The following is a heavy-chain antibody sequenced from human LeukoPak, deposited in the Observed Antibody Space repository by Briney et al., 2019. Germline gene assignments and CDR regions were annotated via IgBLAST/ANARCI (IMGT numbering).Heavy chain of an antibody. Sequence: GGSLRLSCAASGFTFSSYAMHWVRQAPGKGLEWVAVISYDGSNKYYADSVKGRFTISRDNSKNTLYLQMNSLRAEDTAVYYCASSGYYGSGSYYNVNAFDIWGQGTMVTVSS. V-gene: IGHV3-30-3*01. D-gene: IGHD3-10*01. CDR1: GFTFSSYA. CDR3: ASSGYYGSGSYYNVNAFDI. CDR2: ISYDGSNK. J-gene: IGHJ3*02.